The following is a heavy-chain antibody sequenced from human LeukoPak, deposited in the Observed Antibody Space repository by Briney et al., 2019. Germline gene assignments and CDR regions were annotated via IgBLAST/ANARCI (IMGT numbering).Heavy chain of an antibody. CDR2: ISGSGGST. CDR1: GFTFSSYA. CDR3: AKRDGYNFRPDY. D-gene: IGHD5-12*01. J-gene: IGHJ4*02. V-gene: IGHV3-23*01. Sequence: RGSLRLSCAASGFTFSSYAMSWVRQAPGKGLDWASAISGSGGSTYYADSVKGRFTISRDNSKNTLYLQMNSLRAEDTAVYYCAKRDGYNFRPDYWGQGTLVTVSS.